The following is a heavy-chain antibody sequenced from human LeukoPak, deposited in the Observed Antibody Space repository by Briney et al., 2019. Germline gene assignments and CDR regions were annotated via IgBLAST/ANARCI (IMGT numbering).Heavy chain of an antibody. D-gene: IGHD3-22*01. J-gene: IGHJ4*02. CDR3: ARAPHFFDTSGSRYYFDY. CDR2: IYYSGNT. Sequence: PSETLSLTCTVSGGSIRSTTHYWGWLRQPPGKGLEWIGSIYYSGNTCHSPSFMSRVTISVDTSKNQFSLNLSSVTAADTAVYYCARAPHFFDTSGSRYYFDYWGRGALVTVSS. CDR1: GGSIRSTTHY. V-gene: IGHV4-39*07.